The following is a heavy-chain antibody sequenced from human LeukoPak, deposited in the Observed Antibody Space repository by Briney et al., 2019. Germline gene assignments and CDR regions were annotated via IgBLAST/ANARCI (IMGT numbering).Heavy chain of an antibody. Sequence: GGSLRLSCAASGFTFSSYSMNWVRQAPGKGLEWVSSISSSSSYIYYADSVKGRFTISRDNAKNSLYLQMNSLRAEDTAVYYCARDDRYDILTGYPHYGMDVWGQGTTVTVSS. V-gene: IGHV3-21*01. J-gene: IGHJ6*02. D-gene: IGHD3-9*01. CDR2: ISSSSSYI. CDR1: GFTFSSYS. CDR3: ARDDRYDILTGYPHYGMDV.